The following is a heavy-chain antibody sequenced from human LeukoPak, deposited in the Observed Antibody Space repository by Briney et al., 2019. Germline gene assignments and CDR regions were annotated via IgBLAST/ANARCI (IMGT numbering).Heavy chain of an antibody. V-gene: IGHV4-4*02. CDR2: IYHSGST. CDR3: ARVPRPNVLRFLEKPTFDP. Sequence: SETLSLTCAVSGGSISSSNWWSWVRQPPGKGLEWIGEIYHSGSTNYNPSLKSRVTISVDTSKNQFSLKLSSVTAADTAVYYCARVPRPNVLRFLEKPTFDPWGQGTLVTVSS. CDR1: GGSISSSNW. J-gene: IGHJ5*02. D-gene: IGHD3-3*01.